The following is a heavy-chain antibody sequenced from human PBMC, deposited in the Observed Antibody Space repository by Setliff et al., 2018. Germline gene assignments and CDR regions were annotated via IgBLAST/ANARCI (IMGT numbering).Heavy chain of an antibody. Sequence: ASVKVSCKVSGYTLPELSRHWVRQAPGKGLEWKGGFDPEDGETIYAQKFQGRVTMTEDTSTDTAYMELSSLRSEDTAVYYCATMYYYDSSGYLGHAFDIWGQGTMVTVSS. V-gene: IGHV1-24*01. CDR1: GYTLPELS. J-gene: IGHJ3*02. D-gene: IGHD3-22*01. CDR2: FDPEDGET. CDR3: ATMYYYDSSGYLGHAFDI.